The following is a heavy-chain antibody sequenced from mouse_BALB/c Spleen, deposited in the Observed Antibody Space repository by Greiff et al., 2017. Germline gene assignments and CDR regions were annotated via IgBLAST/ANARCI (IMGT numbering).Heavy chain of an antibody. CDR2: ISYSGST. CDR1: GYSITSDYA. V-gene: IGHV3-2*02. Sequence: EVKLVESGPGLVKPSQSLSLTCTVTGYSITSDYAWNWIRQFPGNKLEWMGYISYSGSTSYNPSLKSRISITRDTSKNQFFLQLNSVTTEDTATYYCARYGYGSSSWFAYWGQGTLVTVSA. J-gene: IGHJ3*01. D-gene: IGHD1-1*01. CDR3: ARYGYGSSSWFAY.